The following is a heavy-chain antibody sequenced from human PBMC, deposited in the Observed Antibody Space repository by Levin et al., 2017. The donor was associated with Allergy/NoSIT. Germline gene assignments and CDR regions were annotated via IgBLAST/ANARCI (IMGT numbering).Heavy chain of an antibody. D-gene: IGHD6-6*01. V-gene: IGHV3-21*01. CDR1: GFTFSSYS. J-gene: IGHJ6*02. Sequence: GGSLRLSCAASGFTFSSYSMNWVRQAPGKGLEWVSSISSSSSYIYYADSVKGRFTISRDNAKNSLYLQMNSLRAEDTAVYYCAREYSSSPEYYYYDYGMDVWGQGTTVTVSS. CDR3: AREYSSSPEYYYYDYGMDV. CDR2: ISSSSSYI.